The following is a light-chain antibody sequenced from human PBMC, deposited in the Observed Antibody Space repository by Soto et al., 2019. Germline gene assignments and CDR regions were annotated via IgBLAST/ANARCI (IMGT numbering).Light chain of an antibody. CDR2: EVS. CDR3: SSYTSSSTYV. V-gene: IGLV2-14*01. CDR1: SSDVGGYNY. J-gene: IGLJ1*01. Sequence: QSALTQPASVSGSDGQSITFSCTGTSSDVGGYNYVSWYQQHPGKAPKVIIYEVSNRPSGVSNRFSGSKSGNTASLTISGLQGEDEADYYCSSYTSSSTYVFGTGTKVTVL.